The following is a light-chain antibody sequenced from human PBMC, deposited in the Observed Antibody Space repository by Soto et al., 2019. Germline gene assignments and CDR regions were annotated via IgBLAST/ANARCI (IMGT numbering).Light chain of an antibody. V-gene: IGKV3-15*01. J-gene: IGKJ1*01. CDR1: QSISSK. Sequence: ETVMTQSPATLSVSPGEGATLSCRASQSISSKLAWYQQKPGQAPRLLIYAASTRATGVPARFSGSGSGTEFTLTISSLQSEDLAVYYCQHYNDWRWTFGQGTKVEIK. CDR3: QHYNDWRWT. CDR2: AAS.